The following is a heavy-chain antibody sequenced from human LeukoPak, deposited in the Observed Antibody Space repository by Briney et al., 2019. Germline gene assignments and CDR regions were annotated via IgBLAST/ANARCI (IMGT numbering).Heavy chain of an antibody. D-gene: IGHD1-14*01. CDR3: ASVNGNREILDY. CDR1: GYSFSRGYY. Sequence: SQTLSLTRAVSGYSFSRGYYWGWIRQPPGKGLEWIGSIYHSGSTYYNPSLKSRVTISVDTSKNQFSLKLSSVTAADTAVYYCASVNGNREILDYWGEGTLVTVSS. V-gene: IGHV4-38-2*01. CDR2: IYHSGST. J-gene: IGHJ4*02.